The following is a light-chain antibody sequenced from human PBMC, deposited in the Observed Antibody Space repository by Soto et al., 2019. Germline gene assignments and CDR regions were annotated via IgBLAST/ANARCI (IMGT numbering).Light chain of an antibody. V-gene: IGLV1-40*01. CDR1: SSNIGAGYD. CDR2: GNS. CDR3: QSYDSSLSAPYV. Sequence: QSVLTQPPSVSGAPGQRVTISCTGSSSNIGAGYDVHWYQQLPETASKFFIYGNSIRPLGVPALFSGSKSGTSASLAITLLQVEDEADYYCQSYDSSLSAPYVFGTGTKVTVL. J-gene: IGLJ1*01.